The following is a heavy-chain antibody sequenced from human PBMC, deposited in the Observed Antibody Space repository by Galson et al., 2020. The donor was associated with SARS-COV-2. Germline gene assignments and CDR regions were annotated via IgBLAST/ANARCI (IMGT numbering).Heavy chain of an antibody. V-gene: IGHV4-61*02. CDR1: GDSISRGSFY. CDR3: ARSPAYYYKSSGYGF. J-gene: IGHJ4*02. CDR2: WFPSGTT. D-gene: IGHD3-22*01. Sequence: SETLSLTCTVSGDSISRGSFYWAWIRQTADHGLEWIGRWFPSGTTQYNPSLKSRVTLSVDRPNNQFSLRMHSVTAADTAVYFCARSPAYYYKSSGYGFWGQGTLVTVSS.